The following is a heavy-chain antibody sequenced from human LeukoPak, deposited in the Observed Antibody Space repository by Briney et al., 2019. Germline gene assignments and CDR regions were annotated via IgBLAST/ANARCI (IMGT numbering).Heavy chain of an antibody. V-gene: IGHV3-21*01. CDR3: ARADYDSSGTFDY. D-gene: IGHD3-22*01. J-gene: IGHJ4*02. CDR1: GFTFSSYS. Sequence: GGSLRLSCAASGFTFSSYSMNWVRQAPGKGLEWVSSISSSSTYIYYADSVQGRFTISRDNAKNSLYLQMNCLRADDTAVYYCARADYDSSGTFDYWGQGTLVTVSS. CDR2: ISSSSTYI.